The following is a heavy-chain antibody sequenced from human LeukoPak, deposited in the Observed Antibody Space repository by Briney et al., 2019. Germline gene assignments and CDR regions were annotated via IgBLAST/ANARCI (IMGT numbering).Heavy chain of an antibody. J-gene: IGHJ4*02. CDR3: AKDKTQDIVVVPAAIIFDG. CDR1: GFTFSSYA. V-gene: IGHV3-23*01. D-gene: IGHD2-2*01. Sequence: GGSLRLSCAASGFTFSSYAMSWVRQAPGKGLEWVSAISGSGGSTYYADSVKGRFTIARDNSKNTLYLQMNSLRAEDTAVYYCAKDKTQDIVVVPAAIIFDGWGQGTLVTVSS. CDR2: ISGSGGST.